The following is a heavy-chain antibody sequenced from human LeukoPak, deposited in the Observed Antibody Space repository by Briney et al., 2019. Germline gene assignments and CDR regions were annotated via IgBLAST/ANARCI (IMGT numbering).Heavy chain of an antibody. CDR2: IYYSGST. Sequence: SETLSLTCTVSGGSISSGDYYWSWIRQPPGKGLEWIGYIYYSGSTYYNPSLKSRVTISVDTSKNQFSLKLSSVTAADTAVYYCASSQSGSSGYDFDYWGQGTLVTVSS. V-gene: IGHV4-30-4*08. CDR3: ASSQSGSSGYDFDY. CDR1: GGSISSGDYY. J-gene: IGHJ4*02. D-gene: IGHD3-22*01.